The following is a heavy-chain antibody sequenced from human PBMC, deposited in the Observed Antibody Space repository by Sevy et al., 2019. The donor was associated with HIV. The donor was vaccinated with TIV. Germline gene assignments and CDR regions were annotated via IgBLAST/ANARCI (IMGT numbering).Heavy chain of an antibody. Sequence: GGSLRLSCAASGFTLSSYWMTWVRQAPGKGLEWVANIDQDGSTKDYVDSVKGRFTISRDNAKNSLYLQMDSLRVEDTAVYYCARDPYSGTYSGNYWGQRTLVTVSS. CDR3: ARDPYSGTYSGNY. J-gene: IGHJ4*02. CDR1: GFTLSSYW. D-gene: IGHD1-26*01. V-gene: IGHV3-7*01. CDR2: IDQDGSTK.